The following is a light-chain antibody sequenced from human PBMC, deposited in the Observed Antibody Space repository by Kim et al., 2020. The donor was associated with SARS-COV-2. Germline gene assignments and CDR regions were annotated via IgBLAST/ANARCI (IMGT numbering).Light chain of an antibody. CDR2: AAS. J-gene: IGKJ1*01. CDR1: QAIRNE. CDR3: LQDSRYPRT. Sequence: ASTGDRVTITWRASQAIRNELGWYQQKPGKAPKVLIYAASTLQSGVSSRFSGSGSGTDFTLTISSLQPEDFATYYCLQDSRYPRTFGQGTKVDIK. V-gene: IGKV1-6*01.